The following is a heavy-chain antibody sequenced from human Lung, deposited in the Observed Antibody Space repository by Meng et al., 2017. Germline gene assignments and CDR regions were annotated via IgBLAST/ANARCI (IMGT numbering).Heavy chain of an antibody. CDR3: ARGPTTMAHDFDY. CDR2: INHSGST. Sequence: QVRLQQWGAGLLQPSETLSLPCVVAGGSFSDSYWSWIRQPPGKGLEWIGEINHSGSTNYNPSLESRATISVDTSQNNLSLKLSSVTAADSAVYYCARGPTTMAHDFDYWGQGTLVTVSS. V-gene: IGHV4-34*01. CDR1: GGSFSDSY. D-gene: IGHD4-11*01. J-gene: IGHJ4*02.